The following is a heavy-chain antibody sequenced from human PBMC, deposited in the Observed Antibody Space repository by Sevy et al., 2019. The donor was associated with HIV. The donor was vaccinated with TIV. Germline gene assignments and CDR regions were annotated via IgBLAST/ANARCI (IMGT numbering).Heavy chain of an antibody. V-gene: IGHV4-34*01. J-gene: IGHJ5*02. CDR1: GGSFSGYY. D-gene: IGHD2-2*01. CDR3: ARAPPVVVVPGAPSWFDP. CDR2: INHSGST. Sequence: SETLSLTCAVYGGSFSGYYWNWIRQTPGKGLEWIGEINHSGSTNYNPSLKSRVTISVDTSKNQFSLRLNSVTAADTAVYYCARAPPVVVVPGAPSWFDPWGQGTLVTVS.